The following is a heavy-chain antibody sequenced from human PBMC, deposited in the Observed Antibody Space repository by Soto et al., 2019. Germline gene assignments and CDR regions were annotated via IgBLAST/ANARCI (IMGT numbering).Heavy chain of an antibody. CDR1: GFTFSSYG. CDR3: ARGMEDIVVVPAGHGIGAFDI. V-gene: IGHV3-33*01. CDR2: IWYDGSNK. Sequence: GGSLRLSCAASGFTFSSYGMHWVRQAPGKGLEWVAVIWYDGSNKYYADSVKGRFTISRDNSKNTLYLQMNSLRAEDTAVYYCARGMEDIVVVPAGHGIGAFDIWGQGTMVTVSS. J-gene: IGHJ3*02. D-gene: IGHD2-2*01.